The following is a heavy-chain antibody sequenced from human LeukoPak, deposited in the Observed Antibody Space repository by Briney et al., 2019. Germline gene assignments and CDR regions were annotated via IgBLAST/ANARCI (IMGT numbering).Heavy chain of an antibody. J-gene: IGHJ4*02. Sequence: GESLKISCKGSGYSFSSYWIGWVRQMPGRRLEWMGIIYPGDSDTRYSTYFQGQVTISADNSISTAYLQWSSLKDSHTAMYYCARLLGPYCSSTSCYEYFDFWGQGTLVTVSS. V-gene: IGHV5-51*01. CDR3: ARLLGPYCSSTSCYEYFDF. CDR1: GYSFSSYW. D-gene: IGHD2-2*01. CDR2: IYPGDSDT.